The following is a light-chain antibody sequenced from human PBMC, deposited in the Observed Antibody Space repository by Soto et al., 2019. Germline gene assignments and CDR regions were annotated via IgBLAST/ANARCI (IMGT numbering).Light chain of an antibody. CDR2: DAS. CDR1: RSVSSY. V-gene: IGKV3-11*01. CDR3: QQRSNWPLT. J-gene: IGKJ4*01. Sequence: EIVLTQSPATLSLSPGERATLCCRASRSVSSYLAWYQQKPGQAPRLLIYDASNRATGIPARFSGSGSGTDFTLTISSLEPEDFAVYYRQQRSNWPLTFGGGTKVEIK.